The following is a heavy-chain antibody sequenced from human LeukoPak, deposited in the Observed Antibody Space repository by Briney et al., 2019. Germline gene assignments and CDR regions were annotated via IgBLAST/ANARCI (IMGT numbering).Heavy chain of an antibody. CDR3: AKDSPPGYSSSWYV. CDR2: LSYDENKK. J-gene: IGHJ4*02. Sequence: GGSLRLSCVASGFTFSSYVMHWVRQAPGKGLEWVALLSYDENKKYYTESVKGRFTISRDNSKRTLYLHMNSLSAEDSAVYYCAKDSPPGYSSSWYVWGQGTLVTVSS. D-gene: IGHD6-13*01. V-gene: IGHV3-30*18. CDR1: GFTFSSYV.